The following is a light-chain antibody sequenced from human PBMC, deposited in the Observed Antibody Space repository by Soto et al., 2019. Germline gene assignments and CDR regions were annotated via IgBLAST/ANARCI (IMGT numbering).Light chain of an antibody. CDR1: NSGSNS. V-gene: IGLV3-21*04. CDR3: QVWYSTSDYPPVV. CDR2: YDS. J-gene: IGLJ2*01. Sequence: SYELTQAPSVSVAPGKTARITCGGNNSGSNSVHWYQKKPGQAPVLVIYYDSDRPSGIPERFSGSNSGNTATLIISRVEAGDEADSYCQVWYSTSDYPPVVFGGGTKLTVL.